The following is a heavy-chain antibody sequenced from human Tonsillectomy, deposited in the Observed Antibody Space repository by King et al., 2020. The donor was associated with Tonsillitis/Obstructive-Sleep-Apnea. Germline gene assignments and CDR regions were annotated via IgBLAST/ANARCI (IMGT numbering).Heavy chain of an antibody. D-gene: IGHD6-13*01. CDR2: IYPGDSDT. CDR1: GYSFSSYW. CDR3: ARLLPLYSSSSHFDY. J-gene: IGHJ4*02. V-gene: IGHV5-51*03. Sequence: VQLVESGAEVKKPGESLKISCKGSGYSFSSYWIGWVRQMPGKGLEWMGIIYPGDSDTRYSPSFQGQVTISADKSISTAYLQWSSLKASDTAMYYCARLLPLYSSSSHFDYWGQGTLVTVSS.